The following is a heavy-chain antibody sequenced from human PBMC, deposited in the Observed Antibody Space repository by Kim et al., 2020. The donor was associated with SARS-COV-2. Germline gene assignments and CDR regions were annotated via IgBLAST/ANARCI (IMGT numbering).Heavy chain of an antibody. V-gene: IGHV4-61*01. CDR2: SDYSGYT. D-gene: IGHD1-26*01. J-gene: IGHJ6*02. CDR3: ARDRPAYSPTYYYGMDV. Sequence: SETLSLTCTVSGDSMTSYSGDSMTSYFWSWIRQPPGKGLEWIGFSDYSGYTSYNASLQSRVTISVDTSKKQFSLKLTSVTAADTAVYYCARDRPAYSPTYYYGMDVWGQGTTVTVSS. CDR1: GDSMTSYSGDSMTSYF.